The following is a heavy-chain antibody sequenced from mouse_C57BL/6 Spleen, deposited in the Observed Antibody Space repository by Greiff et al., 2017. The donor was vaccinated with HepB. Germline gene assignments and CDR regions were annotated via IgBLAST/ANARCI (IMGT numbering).Heavy chain of an antibody. Sequence: VQLQQSGPGLVQPSQILSITCTVSGFSLTSYGVHWVRQSPGKGLEWLGVIWSGGSTDYNAAFISRLSISKDNSKSQVFFKMNSLQADDTAIYYCARKPPYYYVSSLYWYFDGWGTGTTVTVSS. V-gene: IGHV2-2*01. J-gene: IGHJ1*03. D-gene: IGHD1-1*01. CDR2: IWSGGST. CDR1: GFSLTSYG. CDR3: ARKPPYYYVSSLYWYFDG.